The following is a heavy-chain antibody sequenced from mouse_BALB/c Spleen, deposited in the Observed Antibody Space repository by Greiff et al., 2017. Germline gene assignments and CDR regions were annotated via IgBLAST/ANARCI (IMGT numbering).Heavy chain of an antibody. CDR3: ARSPPGFYAMDY. V-gene: IGHV1S81*02. CDR2: INPSNDRT. Sequence: QVQLQQPGAELVKPGASVKLSCTASGYTFTSYWMHWVKQRPGQGLEWLGEINPSNDRTNYNEKFKSKATLTVDKSSSTAYMQLSSLTSEDSAVYYCARSPPGFYAMDYWGQGTSVTVSS. J-gene: IGHJ4*01. CDR1: GYTFTSYW.